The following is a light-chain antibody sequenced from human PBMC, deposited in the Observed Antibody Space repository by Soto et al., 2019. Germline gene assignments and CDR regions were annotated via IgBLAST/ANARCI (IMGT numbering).Light chain of an antibody. CDR3: QQYNSYIT. Sequence: DIQMTQSPSSLSASVGDRVTITCQASQVISKFLNWYQLKPGKAPKLLIFDASELETGVPSRFSGSGSGTEFTLTISSLQPDDFATYYCQQYNSYITFGQGTRLEIK. CDR2: DAS. V-gene: IGKV1-33*01. CDR1: QVISKF. J-gene: IGKJ5*01.